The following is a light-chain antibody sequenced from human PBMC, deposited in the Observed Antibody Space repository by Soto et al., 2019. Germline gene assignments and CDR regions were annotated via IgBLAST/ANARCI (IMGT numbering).Light chain of an antibody. J-gene: IGLJ1*01. V-gene: IGLV1-44*01. CDR2: YDN. CDR1: NSNIGSNT. Sequence: QSGLTQPPSASGTPGQRVTISCSGSNSNIGSNTVNWYQQLPGTAPKLLIYYDNLRPSGVPDRISGSKSGTSASLAISGLQSDDEADYYCAAWDDSLNARVFGTAPQVTLL. CDR3: AAWDDSLNARV.